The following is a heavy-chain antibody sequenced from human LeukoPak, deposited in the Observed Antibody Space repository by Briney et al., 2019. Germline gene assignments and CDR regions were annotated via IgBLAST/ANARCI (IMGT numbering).Heavy chain of an antibody. CDR3: ARGLGYYGSGSYYKA. V-gene: IGHV1-2*02. J-gene: IGHJ4*02. D-gene: IGHD3-10*01. CDR1: GYTFTGYY. CDR2: INPNSGGT. Sequence: ASVKVSCKASGYTFTGYYMHWVRQAPGQGLEWMGWINPNSGGTNYAQKFQGRVTMTRDTSISTAYMELSRLRSDDTAVYYCARGLGYYGSGSYYKAWGQGTLVTVSS.